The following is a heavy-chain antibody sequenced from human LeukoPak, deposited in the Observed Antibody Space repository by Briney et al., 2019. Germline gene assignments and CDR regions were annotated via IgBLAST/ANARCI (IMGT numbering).Heavy chain of an antibody. J-gene: IGHJ4*02. CDR3: AREQRNYYFDY. CDR1: GGSISSYY. V-gene: IGHV4-59*01. D-gene: IGHD4-11*01. CDR2: IYYSGST. Sequence: SETLSLTCTVSGGSISSYYWSWIRQPPGKGLEWIGYIYYSGSTNYNPSLKSRVTISVDTSKNQFSLKLSSVTAADTAVYYCAREQRNYYFDYWGQGTLATVSS.